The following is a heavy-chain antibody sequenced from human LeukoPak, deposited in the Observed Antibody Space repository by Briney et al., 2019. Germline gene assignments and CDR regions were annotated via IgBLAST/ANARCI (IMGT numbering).Heavy chain of an antibody. CDR1: GFTFSSYS. D-gene: IGHD4-17*01. CDR2: ISSSSSYI. Sequence: GGSLRLSCAASGFTFSSYSMNWVRQAPGKGLEWVSSISSSSSYIYYADSVKGRFTISRDNAKNSLYLQMNSLRAEDTAVYYCARVTYGDYEGYYYYMDVWGKGTTVTVSS. V-gene: IGHV3-21*01. J-gene: IGHJ6*03. CDR3: ARVTYGDYEGYYYYMDV.